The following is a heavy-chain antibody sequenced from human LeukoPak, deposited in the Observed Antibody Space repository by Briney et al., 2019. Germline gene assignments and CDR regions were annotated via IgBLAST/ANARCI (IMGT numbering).Heavy chain of an antibody. V-gene: IGHV4-38-2*02. Sequence: PSETLSLTCAVSGYSISSGYHWGWIRQPPGKGLEWIGSIYHSGSTYYNPSLKSRVTISVDTSKNQFSLKLSSVTAADTAVYYCAREDGSSSVGGFDYWGQGTLVTVSS. CDR1: GYSISSGYH. CDR2: IYHSGST. D-gene: IGHD6-6*01. J-gene: IGHJ4*02. CDR3: AREDGSSSVGGFDY.